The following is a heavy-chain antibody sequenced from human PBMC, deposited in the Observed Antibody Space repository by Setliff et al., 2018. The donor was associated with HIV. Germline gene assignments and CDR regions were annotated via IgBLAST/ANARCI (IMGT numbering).Heavy chain of an antibody. CDR1: GDSSSSYY. D-gene: IGHD2-21*01. Sequence: TSETLSLTCTVSGDSSSSYYCNWIRQPAGKGLEWIGHMYISGSTNYNPSLKSRVTMSLDTSKNLFSLKLISVTAADQGVYYCARVPVAGANWFDPWGLGTLVTSPQ. V-gene: IGHV4-4*07. J-gene: IGHJ5*02. CDR3: ARVPVAGANWFDP. CDR2: MYISGST.